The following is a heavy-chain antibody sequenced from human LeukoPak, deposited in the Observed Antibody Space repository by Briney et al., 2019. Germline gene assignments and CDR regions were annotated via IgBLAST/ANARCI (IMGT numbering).Heavy chain of an antibody. V-gene: IGHV3-9*01. J-gene: IGHJ6*04. D-gene: IGHD6-19*01. CDR3: ARDPPNSIAVAGARMDV. CDR1: GFTFDDYA. Sequence: PGGSLRLSCAASGFTFDDYAMHWVRQAPGKGLEWVSGISWNSGSIGYADSVKGRFTISRDNAKNSLYLQMNSLRAEDTAVYYCARDPPNSIAVAGARMDVWGKGTTVTVSS. CDR2: ISWNSGSI.